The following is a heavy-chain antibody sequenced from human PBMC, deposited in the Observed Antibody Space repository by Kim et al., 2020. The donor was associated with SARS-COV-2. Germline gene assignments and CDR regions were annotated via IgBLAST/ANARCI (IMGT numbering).Heavy chain of an antibody. V-gene: IGHV3-7*01. CDR2: IKEDGSEK. CDR3: AIEKFFSGDTCYDLDY. CDR1: GFTFSNYW. D-gene: IGHD2-15*01. Sequence: GGSLRLSCITSGFTFSNYWMSWVRQAPGKGLEWVANIKEDGSEKYYVDSVKGRFTISRDNAKNSLYLQMNSLRAEDTAVYYCAIEKFFSGDTCYDLDYWG. J-gene: IGHJ4*01.